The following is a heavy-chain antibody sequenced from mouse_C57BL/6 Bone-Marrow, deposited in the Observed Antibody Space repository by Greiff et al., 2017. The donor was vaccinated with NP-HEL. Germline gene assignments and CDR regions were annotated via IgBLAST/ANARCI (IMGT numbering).Heavy chain of an antibody. V-gene: IGHV5-12*01. Sequence: DVMLVESGGGLVQPGGSLKLSCAASGFTFSDYYMYWVRQTPEKRLEWVAYISNGGGSTYYPDTVKGRFTISRDNAKNTLYLQMSRLKSEDTAMYYCARHSGPYYGSSYWDFDVWGTGTTVTVSS. CDR3: ARHSGPYYGSSYWDFDV. CDR1: GFTFSDYY. J-gene: IGHJ1*03. CDR2: ISNGGGST. D-gene: IGHD1-1*01.